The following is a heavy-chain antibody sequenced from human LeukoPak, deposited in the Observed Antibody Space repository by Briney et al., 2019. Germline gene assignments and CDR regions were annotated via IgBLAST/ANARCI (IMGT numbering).Heavy chain of an antibody. J-gene: IGHJ4*02. V-gene: IGHV3-43*02. CDR2: ISGDGGST. D-gene: IGHD5-18*01. Sequence: GGSLRLSCAASGFTFDTYAMHWVRHAPGKGLEWVSLISGDGGSTYYADSVKGRFTISRDNSKNSLYLQMNSLRTEDTALYYCARDFGDTAKEDDYWGQGTLVTVSS. CDR3: ARDFGDTAKEDDY. CDR1: GFTFDTYA.